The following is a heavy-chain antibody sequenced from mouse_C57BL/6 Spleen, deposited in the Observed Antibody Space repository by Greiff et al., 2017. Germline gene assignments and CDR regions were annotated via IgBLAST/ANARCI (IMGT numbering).Heavy chain of an antibody. J-gene: IGHJ2*01. V-gene: IGHV1-50*01. D-gene: IGHD4-1*01. Sequence: VQLQQPGAELVKPGASVKLSCKASGYTFTSYWMPWVKQRPGQGLEWIGEIDPSDSYTNYNQKFKGKATLTVDTSSSKAYMQLSSVTSEDSAVYYCARKDLDWDLFAYWGQGTTLTVSS. CDR3: ARKDLDWDLFAY. CDR2: IDPSDSYT. CDR1: GYTFTSYW.